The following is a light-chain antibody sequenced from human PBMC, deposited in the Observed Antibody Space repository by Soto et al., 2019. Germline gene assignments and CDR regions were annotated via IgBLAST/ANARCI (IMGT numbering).Light chain of an antibody. CDR3: QQYVRSPRWT. CDR1: QSVSSSY. CDR2: GAS. J-gene: IGKJ1*01. Sequence: ESGLRQSPGTLSLWSGERSTLSCRASQSVSSSYLAWYQQKPGQAPRLLIYGASSRATGIPDRFSGSGSGTDFALTISRLEPEDFAVYYCQQYVRSPRWTLGHGTKVDIK. V-gene: IGKV3-20*01.